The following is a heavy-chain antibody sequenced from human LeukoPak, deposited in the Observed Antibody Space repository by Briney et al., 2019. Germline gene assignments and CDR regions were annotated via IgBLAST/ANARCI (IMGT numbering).Heavy chain of an antibody. V-gene: IGHV3-64*01. CDR3: ARDSYDSSGYSDY. CDR2: ISSIGDST. CDR1: GFTFSSYA. D-gene: IGHD3-22*01. J-gene: IGHJ4*02. Sequence: AGGSLRLSCAASGFTFSSYAMHWVRQAPGKGLEYVSVISSIGDSTYYANSVKGRFTISRDNSKNTLYLQMGSLRPDDMAVYYCARDSYDSSGYSDYWGQGTLVTVSS.